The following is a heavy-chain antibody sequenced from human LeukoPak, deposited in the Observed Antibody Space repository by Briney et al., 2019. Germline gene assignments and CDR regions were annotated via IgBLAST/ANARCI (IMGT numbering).Heavy chain of an antibody. J-gene: IGHJ4*02. Sequence: PSETLSLTCTVSGGSISSSSYYWGWIRQPPGEGLEWIGNILYSGSTYYNPSLKSRVTISVDTSKNQFSLKLSSVTAADTAVYYCARQIVAGTSIDYWGQGTLVTVSS. CDR2: ILYSGST. V-gene: IGHV4-39*01. CDR1: GGSISSSSYY. D-gene: IGHD5-12*01. CDR3: ARQIVAGTSIDY.